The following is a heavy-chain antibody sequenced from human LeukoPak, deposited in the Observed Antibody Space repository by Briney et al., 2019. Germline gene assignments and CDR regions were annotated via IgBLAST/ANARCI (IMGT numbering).Heavy chain of an antibody. CDR3: AREQSLLYYFDY. Sequence: GSSLRLSCTASGFTFRNHGMHWVRQASGKGLEWVAVIWYDGSNTYYADSVKGRFTISRDNSKNTLYLQMNSLRAEDTAVYYCAREQSLLYYFDYWGQGTLVTVSS. J-gene: IGHJ4*02. CDR2: IWYDGSNT. V-gene: IGHV3-33*01. D-gene: IGHD2-21*02. CDR1: GFTFRNHG.